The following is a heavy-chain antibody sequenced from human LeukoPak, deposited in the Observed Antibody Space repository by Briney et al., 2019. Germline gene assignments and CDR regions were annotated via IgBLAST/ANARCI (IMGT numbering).Heavy chain of an antibody. Sequence: GGSLRLSCAASAFTFSNYAMHWVRQAPGKGLEWVAVISYDGSNKDYADSVKGRFTISRDNSKNTLYLQMNSLRPEDTAVYYCARGAHKVARFSYFDYWGQGTLVPVSS. V-gene: IGHV3-30*04. CDR2: ISYDGSNK. J-gene: IGHJ4*02. D-gene: IGHD5-12*01. CDR1: AFTFSNYA. CDR3: ARGAHKVARFSYFDY.